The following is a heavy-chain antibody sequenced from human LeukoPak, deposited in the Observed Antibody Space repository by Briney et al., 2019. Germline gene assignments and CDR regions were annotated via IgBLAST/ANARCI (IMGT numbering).Heavy chain of an antibody. CDR3: ASLARRVYVEYYFDY. CDR2: LYPGDSDT. Sequence: GESLKISCKGSGYSFTSYWIGWVRQVPGKGLEWMGLLYPGDSDTRYSPSFQGQVTMSADKSITTAYLQWSSLKASGTAMYYCASLARRVYVEYYFDYWGQGTLVTVSS. V-gene: IGHV5-51*01. CDR1: GYSFTSYW. J-gene: IGHJ4*02. D-gene: IGHD2-8*01.